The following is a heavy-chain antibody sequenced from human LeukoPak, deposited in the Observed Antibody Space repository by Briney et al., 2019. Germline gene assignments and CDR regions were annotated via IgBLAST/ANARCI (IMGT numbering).Heavy chain of an antibody. V-gene: IGHV4-39*01. Sequence: NPSETLSLTCTVSGGSISSSSYYWGWIRQPPGKGLEWIGSIYYSGSTYYNPSLKSRVTISVDTSKNQFSLKLSSVTAADTAVYYCARHYHGDYLGYWFDPWGQGTLVTVSS. J-gene: IGHJ5*02. D-gene: IGHD4-17*01. CDR3: ARHYHGDYLGYWFDP. CDR2: IYYSGST. CDR1: GGSISSSSYY.